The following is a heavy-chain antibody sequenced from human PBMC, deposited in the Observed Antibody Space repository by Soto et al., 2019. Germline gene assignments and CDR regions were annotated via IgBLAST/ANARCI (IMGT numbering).Heavy chain of an antibody. V-gene: IGHV1-8*01. CDR2: MNPNSGNT. D-gene: IGHD3-22*01. CDR1: GYTFTSYD. J-gene: IGHJ4*02. Sequence: QVQLVQSGAEVKKPGASVKVSCKASGYTFTSYDINWVRQATGQGLEWMGWMNPNSGNTGYAQKFQGRVTMTRNTSISIAYMELSSLRSEDTAVYYCARVRTYDSSGYYYSPHFDYWGQGTLVTVSS. CDR3: ARVRTYDSSGYYYSPHFDY.